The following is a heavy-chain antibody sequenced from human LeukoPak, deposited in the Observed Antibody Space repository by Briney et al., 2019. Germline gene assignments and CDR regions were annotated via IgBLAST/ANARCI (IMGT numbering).Heavy chain of an antibody. CDR3: ARVTATGGAFDI. D-gene: IGHD4-17*01. Sequence: RGSLRLSCAASGFTFSSYSMNWVRQAPGKGLEWVSSISSSSSYIYYADSVKGRFTISRDNAKNSLYLQMNSLRAEDTAVYYCARVTATGGAFDIWGQGTMVTVSS. CDR1: GFTFSSYS. V-gene: IGHV3-21*01. CDR2: ISSSSSYI. J-gene: IGHJ3*02.